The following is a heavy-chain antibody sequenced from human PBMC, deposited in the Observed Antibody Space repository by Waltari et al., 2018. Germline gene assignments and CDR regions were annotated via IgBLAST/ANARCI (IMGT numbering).Heavy chain of an antibody. CDR2: ISGSGGST. CDR3: AKGYDSSGYYFQTFDY. D-gene: IGHD3-22*01. Sequence: EVQLLESGGGLVQPGGSLRLSCAASGFTFSSYAMSWVRQAPGKGLEWVSAISGSGGSTYYADSVKGRFTISRDNSKNTLYLQMNSLRAEDTAVYYCAKGYDSSGYYFQTFDYWGQGTLVTVSS. V-gene: IGHV3-23*01. J-gene: IGHJ4*02. CDR1: GFTFSSYA.